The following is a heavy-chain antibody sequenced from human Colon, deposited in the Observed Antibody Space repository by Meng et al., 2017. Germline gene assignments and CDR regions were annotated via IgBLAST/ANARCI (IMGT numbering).Heavy chain of an antibody. CDR3: ARVRGETAAYGDYEGSFDY. V-gene: IGHV1-69*01. D-gene: IGHD4-17*01. CDR1: GGTFSSYA. CDR2: IIPIFGTA. J-gene: IGHJ4*02. Sequence: QVQRVQLVAEGKKPGSSVKVSCNASGGTFSSYAISWVRQAPGQGLEWMGGIIPIFGTANYAQKFQGRVTITADESTSTAYMELSSLRSEDTAVYYCARVRGETAAYGDYEGSFDYWGQGTLVTVSS.